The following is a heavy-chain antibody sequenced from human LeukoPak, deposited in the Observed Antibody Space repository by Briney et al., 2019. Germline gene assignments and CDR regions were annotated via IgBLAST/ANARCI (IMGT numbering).Heavy chain of an antibody. V-gene: IGHV3-30*04. CDR2: ISYDGGNK. D-gene: IGHD3-22*01. CDR3: ARGGAAGLLVY. Sequence: GRSLRLSCAASGFTFSSYAMHWVRQAPGKGLEWVAVISYDGGNKYYADSVKGRFTISRDNSKNTLYLQMNSLRAEDTAVYYCARGGAAGLLVYWGQGTLVTVSS. J-gene: IGHJ4*02. CDR1: GFTFSSYA.